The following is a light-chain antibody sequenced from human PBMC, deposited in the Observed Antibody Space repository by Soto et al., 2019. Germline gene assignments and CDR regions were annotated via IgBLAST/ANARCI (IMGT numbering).Light chain of an antibody. V-gene: IGLV3-1*01. Sequence: SYELTQPPSVSVSPGQTASITCSGDKLGDKYACWYQQKPGQSPVVVIYQDNKRPSGIPERFSGSNSGNTATLTISGTQTMDEADYYCQAWDSYTSVVFGGGTK. CDR1: KLGDKY. J-gene: IGLJ2*01. CDR3: QAWDSYTSVV. CDR2: QDN.